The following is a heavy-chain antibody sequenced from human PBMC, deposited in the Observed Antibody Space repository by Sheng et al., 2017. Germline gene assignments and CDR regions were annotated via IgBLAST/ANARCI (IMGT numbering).Heavy chain of an antibody. J-gene: IGHJ6*03. D-gene: IGHD3-10*01. V-gene: IGHV1-69*11. CDR1: GDTFRSYV. CDR3: AKDKSVNSYYHYMDV. CDR2: IVVTLQKT. Sequence: QVQLVQSGGEVKKPGASVKVSCKASGDTFRSYVIAWVRQAPGQRLEWMGRIVVTLQKTHYAEKFQCRVAISADEGTNTAYMELISLTSDDTAVYYCAKDKSVNSYYHYMDVWGQGTTVTVSS.